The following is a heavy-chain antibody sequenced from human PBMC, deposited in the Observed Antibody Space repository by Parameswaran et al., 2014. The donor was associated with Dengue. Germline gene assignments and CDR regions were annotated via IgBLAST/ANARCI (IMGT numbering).Heavy chain of an antibody. D-gene: IGHD4-17*01. CDR2: IYYSGST. V-gene: IGHV4-39*07. Sequence: WIRQPPGKGLEWIGSIYYSGSTYYNPSLKSRVTISVDTSKNQFSLKLSSVTAADTAVYYCARKNDYGDHFDYWGQGTLVTVSS. CDR3: ARKNDYGDHFDY. J-gene: IGHJ4*02.